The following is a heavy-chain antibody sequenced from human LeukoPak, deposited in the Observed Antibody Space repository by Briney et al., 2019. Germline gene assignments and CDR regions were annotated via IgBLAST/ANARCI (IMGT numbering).Heavy chain of an antibody. J-gene: IGHJ4*02. CDR2: IWYDGSNK. CDR1: GFTFSSYG. D-gene: IGHD6-19*01. Sequence: GGSLRLSCAASGFTFSSYGMHWVRQAPGKGLEWVAVIWYDGSNKYYADSVKGRFTISRDNSKNTLYLQMNSLRAEDTAVYYCAKGGGSGWDLDYWGQGTLVTVSS. CDR3: AKGGGSGWDLDY. V-gene: IGHV3-30*02.